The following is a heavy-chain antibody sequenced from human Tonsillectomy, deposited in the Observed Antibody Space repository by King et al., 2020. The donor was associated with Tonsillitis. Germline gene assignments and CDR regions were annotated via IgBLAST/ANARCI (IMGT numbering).Heavy chain of an antibody. CDR1: GGSISSSSYY. CDR2: IYYSGST. V-gene: IGHV4-39*01. D-gene: IGHD5-24*01. Sequence: QLQESGPGLVKPSETLSLTCTVSGGSISSSSYYWGWIRQPPGKGLEWIGSIYYSGSTYYNPSLKSRVTISVDTSKNQFSLKLSSVTAADTAVYYCVGGDGYNPANFDYWGQGTLVTVSS. J-gene: IGHJ4*02. CDR3: VGGDGYNPANFDY.